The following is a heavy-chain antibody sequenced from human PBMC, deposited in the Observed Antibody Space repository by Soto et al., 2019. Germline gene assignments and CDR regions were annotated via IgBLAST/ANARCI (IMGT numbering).Heavy chain of an antibody. D-gene: IGHD3-16*01. J-gene: IGHJ4*02. V-gene: IGHV4-39*01. CDR2: IFYSGST. CDR1: GGSISTSSYY. Sequence: QLQLQESGPGLLMSSETLSLTCTVSGGSISTSSYYWVWIRQPPGKGLEWIGSIFYSGSTYYNPSLKSRAPLSVDTSKSPFSLKLSSVTAPDTAVYYCARLFTAASFDYWGQGTLVTVSS. CDR3: ARLFTAASFDY.